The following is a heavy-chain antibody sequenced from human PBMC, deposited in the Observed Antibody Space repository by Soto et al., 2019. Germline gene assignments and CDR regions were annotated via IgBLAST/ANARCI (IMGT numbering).Heavy chain of an antibody. CDR3: AKDSAHSYDY. CDR1: GGTFRSYA. V-gene: IGHV1-69*01. D-gene: IGHD3-10*01. J-gene: IGHJ4*02. Sequence: NVSCKASGGTFRSYAFSWVRQAPGHGLEWMGGIIPLFGTTNYAQKFQGRVTITADESTSTAYMELSSLKSEDTAVYYCAKDSAHSYDYWGQGTLVTVSS. CDR2: IIPLFGTT.